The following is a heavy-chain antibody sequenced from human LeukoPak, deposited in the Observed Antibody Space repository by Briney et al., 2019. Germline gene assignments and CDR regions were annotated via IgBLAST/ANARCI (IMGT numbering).Heavy chain of an antibody. D-gene: IGHD6-13*01. Sequence: PSETLSLTCAVYGGSFSGYYWSWIRQPPGKGLEWIGEINHSGSTNYNPSLKSRVTISVDTSKNQFSLKLSSVTAADTAVYYCARGRAKYSSSKGDYWGQGTLVTVSS. CDR3: ARGRAKYSSSKGDY. V-gene: IGHV4-34*01. CDR1: GGSFSGYY. CDR2: INHSGST. J-gene: IGHJ4*02.